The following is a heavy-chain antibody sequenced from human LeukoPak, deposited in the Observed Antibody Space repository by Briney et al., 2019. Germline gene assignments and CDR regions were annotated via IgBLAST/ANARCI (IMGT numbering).Heavy chain of an antibody. V-gene: IGHV3-30-3*01. D-gene: IGHD6-13*01. J-gene: IGHJ4*02. CDR1: GFTFSSYA. CDR3: ARGIAAASSLYFDY. Sequence: GRPLRLSCAASGFTFSSYAMHWVRQAPGKGLEWVAVISYDGSNKYYADSVKGRLTISRDNSKNTLCLQMNSLRAEDTAVYYCARGIAAASSLYFDYWGQGTLVTVSS. CDR2: ISYDGSNK.